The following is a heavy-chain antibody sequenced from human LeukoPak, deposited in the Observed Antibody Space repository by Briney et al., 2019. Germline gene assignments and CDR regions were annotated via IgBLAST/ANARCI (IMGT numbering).Heavy chain of an antibody. CDR3: AKDVGSFSSSYFDY. CDR1: GFTFSSYG. CDR2: ISDSGGST. Sequence: GGSLRLSCAASGFTFSSYGMHWVRQAPGKGLEWVAVISDSGGSTYYADSVKGRFTISRDNSKNTLYLQMNSLRAEDTAVYYCAKDVGSFSSSYFDYRGQGTLVTVSS. J-gene: IGHJ4*02. V-gene: IGHV3-23*01. D-gene: IGHD6-6*01.